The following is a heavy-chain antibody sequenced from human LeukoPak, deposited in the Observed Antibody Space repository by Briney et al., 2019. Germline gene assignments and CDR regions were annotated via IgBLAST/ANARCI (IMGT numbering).Heavy chain of an antibody. Sequence: GGSLRLSCAASGFTFSSYAMSWVRQAPGKGLEWVSAISGSGVTTYYADSVKGRFTISRDNYKNTLYLQMNSLRAEDTAVYYCAKEGYDCSGYYYAYFQHWGQGTLVTVSS. V-gene: IGHV3-23*01. D-gene: IGHD3-22*01. CDR1: GFTFSSYA. CDR3: AKEGYDCSGYYYAYFQH. J-gene: IGHJ1*01. CDR2: ISGSGVTT.